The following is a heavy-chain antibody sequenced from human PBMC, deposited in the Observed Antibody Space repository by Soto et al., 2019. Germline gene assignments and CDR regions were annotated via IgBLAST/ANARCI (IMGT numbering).Heavy chain of an antibody. CDR2: IGGGGGST. J-gene: IGHJ4*02. CDR1: GFAFANYA. V-gene: IGHV3-23*01. CDR3: AKERLGRGADY. Sequence: EVQLLESGGDLVQPGGSLRLSCAASGFAFANYAMTWVRQAPGKGLEWVSTIGGGGGSTYYADPVKGQFTISRDNSKNTVYLQMNSLRAEDTAVYFCAKERLGRGADYWGQGTLVTVSS. D-gene: IGHD1-1*01.